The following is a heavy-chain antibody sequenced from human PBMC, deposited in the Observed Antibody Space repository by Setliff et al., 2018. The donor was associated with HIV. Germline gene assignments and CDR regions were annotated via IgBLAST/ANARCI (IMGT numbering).Heavy chain of an antibody. D-gene: IGHD3-9*01. CDR3: ARQTWEYYDTLTGYYRSPKNFDS. CDR1: GGSISSYY. CDR2: IYTSGST. V-gene: IGHV4-4*07. J-gene: IGHJ4*02. Sequence: PSETLSLTCTVSGGSISSYYWSWIRQPAGKGLEWIGRIYTSGSTNYNPSLKSRVTISVDTSKNQFSLKLNSVTAADTAIYYCARQTWEYYDTLTGYYRSPKNFDSWGQGTLVTVSS.